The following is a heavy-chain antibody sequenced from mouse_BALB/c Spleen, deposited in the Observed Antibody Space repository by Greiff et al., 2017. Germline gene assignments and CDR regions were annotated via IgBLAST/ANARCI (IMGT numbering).Heavy chain of an antibody. CDR3: ARYGNYPFDY. D-gene: IGHD2-1*01. CDR1: GFNIKDTY. J-gene: IGHJ2*01. V-gene: IGHV14-3*02. Sequence: VQLQQSGAELVKPGASVKLSCTASGFNIKDTYMHWVKQRPEQGLEWIGRIDPANGNTKYDPKFQGKATITADTSSSTAYMQLSSLTSEDSAVYFCARYGNYPFDYWGQGTTLTVSS. CDR2: IDPANGNT.